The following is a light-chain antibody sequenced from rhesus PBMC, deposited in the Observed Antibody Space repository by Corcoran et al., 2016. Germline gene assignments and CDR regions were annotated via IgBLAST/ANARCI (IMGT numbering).Light chain of an antibody. J-gene: IGKJ1*01. CDR3: PHGYGTPWT. Sequence: DIQMTQSPSSLSASVGDTVTITCRASQGITNHLAWYQQKTGDVPTLLIYSASTLHSGVPSRLRGNGSGTDFTLTISSLQPEDFATYYCPHGYGTPWTFGQGTKVEIK. CDR2: SAS. CDR1: QGITNH. V-gene: IGKV1-80*01.